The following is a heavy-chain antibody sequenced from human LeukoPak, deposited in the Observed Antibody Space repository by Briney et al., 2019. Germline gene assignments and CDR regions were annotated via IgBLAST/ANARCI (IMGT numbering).Heavy chain of an antibody. V-gene: IGHV5-51*01. Sequence: GESLKISCKGSGYSFTSYWIGWVRQMPGKGLEWMGIIYPGGSDTRYSPSFQGQVTISADKSINTAYLQWSSLKASDTALYYCARHVVMATGRYLDYWGQGTLVTVSS. J-gene: IGHJ4*02. CDR1: GYSFTSYW. CDR3: ARHVVMATGRYLDY. D-gene: IGHD3-16*01. CDR2: IYPGGSDT.